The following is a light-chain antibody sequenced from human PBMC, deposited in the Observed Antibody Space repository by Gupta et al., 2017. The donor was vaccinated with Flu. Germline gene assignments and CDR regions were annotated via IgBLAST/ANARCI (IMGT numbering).Light chain of an antibody. J-gene: IGLJ3*02. CDR1: TGAVTNAYY. V-gene: IGLV7-43*01. CDR3: LLYDGDSQGV. Sequence: QTVVTQEPSVTVSPGGTVTLTCASSTGAVTNAYYPNWFQQKPGEAPRALIYSTNYKQSWTPARFSGSLLGDTAALTLSDAQPEDEADYYCLLYDGDSQGVFGGGTKLTVL. CDR2: STN.